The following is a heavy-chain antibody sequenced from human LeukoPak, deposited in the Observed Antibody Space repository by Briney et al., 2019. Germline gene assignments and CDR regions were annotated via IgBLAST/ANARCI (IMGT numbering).Heavy chain of an antibody. CDR1: GFTFNSYW. V-gene: IGHV3-7*01. J-gene: IGHJ5*02. CDR2: IKKDGSEK. Sequence: GGSLRLSCAASGFTFNSYWMSWVRQAPGKGLEWVANIKKDGSEKNYVDSVKGRFTISRDNAKNSLYLQMDSQRAEDTAVYYCARFISLGAWGQGTLVTVSS. CDR3: ARFISLGA. D-gene: IGHD3-16*01.